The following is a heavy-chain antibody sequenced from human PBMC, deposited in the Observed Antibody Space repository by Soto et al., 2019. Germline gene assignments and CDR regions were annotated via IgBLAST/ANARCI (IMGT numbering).Heavy chain of an antibody. V-gene: IGHV4-61*01. CDR1: GGSVSSGRNY. J-gene: IGHJ6*02. CDR2: MYYSGST. D-gene: IGHD2-21*02. CDR3: ARGSHCGGNCYSGYFYYYGMDV. Sequence: SETLSLTCSVSGGSVSSGRNYWNWIRQPPGKGLEWIGYMYYSGSTNYNPSLKSRVTISIDGSKNQFSLKLTSVTAADTAVYYCARGSHCGGNCYSGYFYYYGMDVWGQGTTVTVSS.